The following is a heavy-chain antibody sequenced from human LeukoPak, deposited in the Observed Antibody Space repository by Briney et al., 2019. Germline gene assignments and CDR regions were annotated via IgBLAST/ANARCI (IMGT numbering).Heavy chain of an antibody. V-gene: IGHV3-33*06. CDR1: GFTFSSYG. CDR2: ISHDVSNK. CDR3: AKDRGAYAFDY. Sequence: ATSVKLSCAASGFTFSSYGMHWVRQAPGQGLEWMAVISHDVSNKNYADSVKGRFTISRDNSTSTAYLELNSLRSEAPAVYYSAKDRGAYAFDYWGQGTLVTVSS. D-gene: IGHD4-17*01. J-gene: IGHJ4*02.